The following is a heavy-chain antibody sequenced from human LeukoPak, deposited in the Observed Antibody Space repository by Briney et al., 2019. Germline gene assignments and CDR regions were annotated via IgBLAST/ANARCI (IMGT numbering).Heavy chain of an antibody. D-gene: IGHD6-13*01. Sequence: ASVKVSCKASGYTFTSYYMHWARQAPGQGLEWMGIINPSGGSTSYAQKLQGRVTMTRDTSTSTVYMELSSLRSEDTAVYYCARAEGYSSSWYGALDYWGQGTLVTVSS. J-gene: IGHJ4*02. CDR2: INPSGGST. CDR1: GYTFTSYY. CDR3: ARAEGYSSSWYGALDY. V-gene: IGHV1-46*01.